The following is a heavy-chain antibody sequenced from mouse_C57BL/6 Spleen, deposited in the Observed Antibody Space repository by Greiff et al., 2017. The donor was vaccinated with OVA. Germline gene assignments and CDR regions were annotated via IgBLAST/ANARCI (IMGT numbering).Heavy chain of an antibody. J-gene: IGHJ2*01. CDR1: GYTFTSYT. D-gene: IGHD1-1*01. CDR2: INPSSGYT. V-gene: IGHV1-4*01. Sequence: VKLQESGAELARPGASVKMSCKASGYTFTSYTMHWVKQRPGQGLEWIGNINPSSGYTKYNQKFKDKATLTADKSSSTAYMQLSSLTSEDSAVYYCARSDITTVDFDYWGQGTTLTVSS. CDR3: ARSDITTVDFDY.